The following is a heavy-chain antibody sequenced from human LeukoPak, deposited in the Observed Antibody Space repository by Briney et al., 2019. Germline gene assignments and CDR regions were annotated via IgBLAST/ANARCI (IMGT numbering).Heavy chain of an antibody. J-gene: IGHJ4*02. D-gene: IGHD6-19*01. Sequence: GGSLRLSCAASGFTFNGYAMYWVRQAPGKGLEWVSGIFGSGGSAHYADSVKGRFTISRDNSKNMVYLQMDSLRVEDTAVYYCGKTTTGYSSGRYPGWPVDYWGQGTLVTVSS. CDR2: IFGSGGSA. CDR1: GFTFNGYA. V-gene: IGHV3-23*01. CDR3: GKTTTGYSSGRYPGWPVDY.